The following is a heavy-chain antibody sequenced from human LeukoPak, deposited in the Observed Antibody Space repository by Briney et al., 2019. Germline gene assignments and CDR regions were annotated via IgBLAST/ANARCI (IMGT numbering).Heavy chain of an antibody. CDR3: ARDRVVVTANSFDY. CDR2: ISAYNGNT. Sequence: ASVKVSCKASGYTFTSHGISWVRQAPGQGLEWMGWISAYNGNTNYAQKLQGRVTMTTDTSTSTAYMELRSLRSDDTAVYYCARDRVVVTANSFDYWGQGTLVTVSS. V-gene: IGHV1-18*01. D-gene: IGHD2-21*02. J-gene: IGHJ4*02. CDR1: GYTFTSHG.